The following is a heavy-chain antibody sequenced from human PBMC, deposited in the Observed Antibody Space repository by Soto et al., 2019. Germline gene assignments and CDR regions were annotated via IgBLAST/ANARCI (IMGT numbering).Heavy chain of an antibody. D-gene: IGHD2-2*01. J-gene: IGHJ1*01. Sequence: VQLVASGGGVGQPGTSLRLSCAASGLTFNTYAMNWIRLAPGKGLEWVAVISNDGSNKYYADSVKGRFTISRDNSKNTVYLQMNSLRGEDTGVYYCASGRGYCSESSCSYFDYFQHWGQGALVIVSS. CDR3: ASGRGYCSESSCSYFDYFQH. V-gene: IGHV3-30*03. CDR1: GLTFNTYA. CDR2: ISNDGSNK.